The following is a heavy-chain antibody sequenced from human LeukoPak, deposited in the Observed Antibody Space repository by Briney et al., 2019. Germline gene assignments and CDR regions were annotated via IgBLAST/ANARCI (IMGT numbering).Heavy chain of an antibody. J-gene: IGHJ4*02. CDR1: GYSISSGYY. Sequence: SETLSLTCTVSGYSISSGYYWGWIRQPPGKGLEWIGSIYHSGSTYYNPSLKSRVTISVDTSKNQFSLKLSSVTAADTAVYYCASKRWLQPFDYWGQGTLVTVSS. D-gene: IGHD5-24*01. V-gene: IGHV4-38-2*02. CDR3: ASKRWLQPFDY. CDR2: IYHSGST.